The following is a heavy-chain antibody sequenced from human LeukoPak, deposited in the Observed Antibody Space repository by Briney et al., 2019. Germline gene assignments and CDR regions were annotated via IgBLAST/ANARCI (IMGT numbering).Heavy chain of an antibody. CDR3: ARDGGSYLEDAFDI. V-gene: IGHV7-4-1*02. CDR2: INTNTGNP. D-gene: IGHD1-26*01. CDR1: GYTFISYA. J-gene: IGHJ3*02. Sequence: ASVKVSCKASGYTFISYAMNWMRQAPGQGLEWMGWINTNTGNPTYAQGFTGRFVFSLDTSVSTAYLQISSLKAEDTAVYYCARDGGSYLEDAFDIWGQGTMVTVSS.